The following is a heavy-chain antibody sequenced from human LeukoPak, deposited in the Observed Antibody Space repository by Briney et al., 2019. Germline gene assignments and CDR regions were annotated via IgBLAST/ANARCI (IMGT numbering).Heavy chain of an antibody. V-gene: IGHV4-59*08. J-gene: IGHJ3*02. D-gene: IGHD3-22*01. CDR1: GGSISSYY. CDR2: IYYSGST. Sequence: SETLSLTCTVSGGSISSYYWSWIRQPPGKGLEWIGYIYYSGSTNYNPSLKSRVTISVDTSKNQFSLKLSSVTAADTAVYYCARHLYYYDSSGYTWRAYAAFDIWGQGTMVTVSS. CDR3: ARHLYYYDSSGYTWRAYAAFDI.